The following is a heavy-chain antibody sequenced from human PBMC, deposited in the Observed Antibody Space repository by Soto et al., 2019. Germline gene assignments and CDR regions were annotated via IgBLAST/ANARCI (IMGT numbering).Heavy chain of an antibody. J-gene: IGHJ3*02. V-gene: IGHV3-9*01. CDR2: ISWNSGSI. Sequence: GGSLRLSCAASGFTFDDYAMHWVRQAPGKGLEWVSGISWNSGSIGYADSVKGRFTISRDNAKNSLYLQMNSLRAEDTALYYCARTYDIYSYGYCAFDIWGQGTMVTVSS. D-gene: IGHD5-18*01. CDR3: ARTYDIYSYGYCAFDI. CDR1: GFTFDDYA.